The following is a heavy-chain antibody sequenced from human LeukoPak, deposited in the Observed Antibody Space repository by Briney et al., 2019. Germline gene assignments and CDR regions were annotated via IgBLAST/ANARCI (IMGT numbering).Heavy chain of an antibody. CDR3: ARDGSYGSGTYFGFDI. J-gene: IGHJ3*02. Sequence: SETLSLTCTVSGTSISTYYWSWIRQPAGKGLEWIGRISTSGSPNYNPSPKSRVTMSVDTSKNQFSLKLTSVTAADTAVYFRARDGSYGSGTYFGFDIWGHTIMVTVSS. V-gene: IGHV4-4*07. CDR2: ISTSGSP. D-gene: IGHD3-10*01. CDR1: GTSISTYY.